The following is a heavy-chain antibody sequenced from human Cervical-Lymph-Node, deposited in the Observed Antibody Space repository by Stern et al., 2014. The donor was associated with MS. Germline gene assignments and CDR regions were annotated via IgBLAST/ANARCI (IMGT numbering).Heavy chain of an antibody. V-gene: IGHV4-59*01. CDR1: GGSITTYY. CDR3: ARNAVLDY. D-gene: IGHD2-2*01. CDR2: FDHTGTT. J-gene: IGHJ4*02. Sequence: QVQLVESGPRLVKPSETLSLTCTVSGGSITTYYWNWIRQLPGKGLEWIGYFDHTGTTTYHPSLKSRVTISPDTSKNQLSLRLTAVTAADTAVYYCARNAVLDYWGQGILVTVSS.